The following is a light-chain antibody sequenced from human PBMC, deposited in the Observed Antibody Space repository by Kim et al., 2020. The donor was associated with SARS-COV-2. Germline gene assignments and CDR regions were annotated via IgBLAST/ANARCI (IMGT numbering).Light chain of an antibody. J-gene: IGKJ2*01. CDR3: QQTNNFPYT. Sequence: IRMTQSPSSVSASVGDRVTITCRASQDIDTWLAWYQHKPGKAPKVLIYVASSLQSGVPSRFSGSGSGTEFTLTISNLLPEDFATYYCQQTNNFPYTFGQGTKLEMK. CDR2: VAS. V-gene: IGKV1-12*01. CDR1: QDIDTW.